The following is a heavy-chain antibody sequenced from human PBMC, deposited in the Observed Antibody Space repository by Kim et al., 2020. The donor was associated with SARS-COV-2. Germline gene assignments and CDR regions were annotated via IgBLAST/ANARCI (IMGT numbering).Heavy chain of an antibody. CDR1: GYTFTSYA. J-gene: IGHJ6*02. D-gene: IGHD2-2*01. CDR2: INAGNGNT. V-gene: IGHV1-3*01. CDR3: ASRVVVPAAMPYYYGMDV. Sequence: ASVKVSCKASGYTFTSYAMHWVRQAPGQRLEWMGWINAGNGNTKYSQKFQGRVTITRDTSASTAYMELSSLRSEDTAVYYCASRVVVPAAMPYYYGMDVWGQGTTVTVSS.